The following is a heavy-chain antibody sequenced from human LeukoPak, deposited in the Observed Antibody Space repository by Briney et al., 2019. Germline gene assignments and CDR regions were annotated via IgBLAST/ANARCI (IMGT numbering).Heavy chain of an antibody. CDR1: GFTFSTSA. CDR2: IDYDSSHI. Sequence: GGSLRLSCAASGFTFSTSAMNWVRQVPGKGLEWVSSIDYDSSHIYFAASVRGRFTISRDNARDSVYLQMDSLRVEDTAVYYCTRDPLRYLRVGHYDYWGQGTLVAVSS. J-gene: IGHJ4*02. CDR3: TRDPLRYLRVGHYDY. V-gene: IGHV3-21*01. D-gene: IGHD3-9*01.